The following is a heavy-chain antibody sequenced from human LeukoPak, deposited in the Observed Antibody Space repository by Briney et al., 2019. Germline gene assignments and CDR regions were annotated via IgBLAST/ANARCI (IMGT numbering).Heavy chain of an antibody. D-gene: IGHD3-22*01. V-gene: IGHV1-8*01. J-gene: IGHJ4*02. CDR1: GYTFTSHD. CDR2: MNPNSGNT. CDR3: ARGPARDSSGYYYDEDY. Sequence: ASVKVSCKASGYTFTSHDINWVRQATGQGLEWMGWMNPNSGNTGYAQKFQGRVNMTRNTSINTAYMELSSLRSADTAVYYCARGPARDSSGYYYDEDYWGQGTLVTVSS.